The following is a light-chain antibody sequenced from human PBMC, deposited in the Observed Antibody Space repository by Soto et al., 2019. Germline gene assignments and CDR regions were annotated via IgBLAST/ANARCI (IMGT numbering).Light chain of an antibody. CDR2: AAS. J-gene: IGKJ2*01. CDR1: QTIDTY. V-gene: IGKV1-39*01. Sequence: DIQLTQSPSSLSASVGDRVTITCRASQTIDTYLNRYQQNQGKAPKLLIYAASTLQNGVTSRFSGSGSGTGFTLTISSLQPEDVANYYCQHSTGIPYTFGQGTKLEIK. CDR3: QHSTGIPYT.